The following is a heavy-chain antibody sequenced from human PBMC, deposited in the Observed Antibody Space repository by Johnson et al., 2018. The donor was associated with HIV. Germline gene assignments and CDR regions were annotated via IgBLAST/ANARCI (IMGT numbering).Heavy chain of an antibody. CDR1: GFIFSDYS. D-gene: IGHD1-7*01. CDR2: IGSSGGGT. J-gene: IGHJ3*02. CDR3: AREPLGNYVLGNAFDI. Sequence: VQLVESGGGLVQPGGSLRLSCVGSGFIFSDYSMHWVRQAPGKGLEYVSLIGSSGGGTFYADSVKGRFIISRDNSKTTLYLQMGSLTTEDMAVYYCAREPLGNYVLGNAFDIWGQGTMVTVSS. V-gene: IGHV3-64*07.